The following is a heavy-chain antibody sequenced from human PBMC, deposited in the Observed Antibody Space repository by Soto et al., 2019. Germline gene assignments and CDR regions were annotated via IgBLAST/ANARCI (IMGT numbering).Heavy chain of an antibody. D-gene: IGHD1-7*01. V-gene: IGHV1-2*04. CDR2: INPNSGGT. CDR3: ARELQLRVCDY. Sequence: ASVKVSCKASAYTFTGYYIHWVRQAPGQGLEWMGWINPNSGGTNYAQKFQGWVTMTRDTSISAAYMELSKLRSDDAAVYYCARELQLRVCDYWGQGTLVTVSS. CDR1: AYTFTGYY. J-gene: IGHJ4*02.